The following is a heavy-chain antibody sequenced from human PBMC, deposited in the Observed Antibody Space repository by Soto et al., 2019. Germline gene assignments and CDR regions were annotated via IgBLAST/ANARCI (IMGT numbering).Heavy chain of an antibody. D-gene: IGHD3-3*01. CDR1: GFTFSNYG. Sequence: PGGSLRLSCATSGFTFSNYGMHWVRQAPGKGLEWVSSISSSSSYIYYADSVKGRFTISRDNAKNSLYLQMNSLRAEDTAVYYCARDRVLRFLEWLPYYGMDVWGQGTTVTVSS. V-gene: IGHV3-21*01. CDR3: ARDRVLRFLEWLPYYGMDV. J-gene: IGHJ6*02. CDR2: ISSSSSYI.